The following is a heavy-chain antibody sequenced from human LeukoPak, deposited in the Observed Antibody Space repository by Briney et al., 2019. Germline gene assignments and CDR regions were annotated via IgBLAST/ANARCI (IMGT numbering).Heavy chain of an antibody. Sequence: PGGSLRLSCAASGFTFSSYWMHWVRQAPGKGLVWVSRINSDGSSTSCADSVKGRFTISRDNAKNTLYLQMSSLRAEDTAVYYCARDLGIAVAGPTFDYWGQGTLVTVSS. CDR2: INSDGSST. V-gene: IGHV3-74*01. J-gene: IGHJ4*02. D-gene: IGHD6-19*01. CDR3: ARDLGIAVAGPTFDY. CDR1: GFTFSSYW.